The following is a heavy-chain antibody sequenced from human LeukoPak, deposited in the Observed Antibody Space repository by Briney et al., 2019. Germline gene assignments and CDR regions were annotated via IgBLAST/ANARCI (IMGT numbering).Heavy chain of an antibody. CDR1: GGSFSGYY. D-gene: IGHD1-26*01. Sequence: SETLSLTCAVYGGSFSGYYWSWIRQPPGKGLEWIGSIYYSGSTYYNPSLKSRVTISVDTSKNQSSLKLSSVTAADTAVYYCARLSVGATHYFDYWGQGTLVTVSS. CDR3: ARLSVGATHYFDY. V-gene: IGHV4-34*01. J-gene: IGHJ4*02. CDR2: IYYSGST.